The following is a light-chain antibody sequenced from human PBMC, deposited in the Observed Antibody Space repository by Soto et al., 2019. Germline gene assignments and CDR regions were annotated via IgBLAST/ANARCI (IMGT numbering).Light chain of an antibody. CDR3: QQYGDSALT. J-gene: IGKJ4*01. CDR1: QSVTSSY. V-gene: IGKV3-20*01. CDR2: GVS. Sequence: EIVLTQSPGTLSVSPGERATLSCRASQSVTSSYLAWYQQKPGQAPRLLIYGVSNRATGIPDRFSGSVSGTDFTLTISRLEPEDFAVYYCQQYGDSALTFGGGTKVEVK.